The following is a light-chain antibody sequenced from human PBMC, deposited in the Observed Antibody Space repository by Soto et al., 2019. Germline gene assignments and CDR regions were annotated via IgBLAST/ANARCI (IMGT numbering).Light chain of an antibody. Sequence: QAVVTQPPSASGTPGHRVTISCSGSSSNIGSNTVNWYQQLPGTAPKLLIYSNNQRPSGVPDRFSGSKSGTSASLAISGLQSEDEADYYCAAWDDSLNVYVFGTGTKVTVL. CDR3: AAWDDSLNVYV. V-gene: IGLV1-44*01. CDR1: SSNIGSNT. CDR2: SNN. J-gene: IGLJ1*01.